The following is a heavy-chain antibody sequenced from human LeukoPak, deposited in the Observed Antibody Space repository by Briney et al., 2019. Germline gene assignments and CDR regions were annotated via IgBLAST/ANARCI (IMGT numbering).Heavy chain of an antibody. V-gene: IGHV1-46*01. J-gene: IGHJ4*02. CDR3: ARASFGGVVDY. CDR2: INPSAGST. Sequence: ASVKVSCKASGYTFTSYYMHWVRQAPGQGLEWMGIINPSAGSTSYAQKFQGRVTMTRDMSTSTVYMELSSLRSEDTAVYYCARASFGGVVDYWGQGTLVTVSS. CDR1: GYTFTSYY. D-gene: IGHD3-16*01.